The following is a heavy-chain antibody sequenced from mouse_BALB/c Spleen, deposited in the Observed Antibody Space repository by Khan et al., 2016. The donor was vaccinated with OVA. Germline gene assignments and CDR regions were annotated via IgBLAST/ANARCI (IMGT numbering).Heavy chain of an antibody. Sequence: EVELVESGGDLVKPGGSLKLSCAASGFTFSSYSMSWVRQTPDKRLEWVATISNDGDYNYYPDSVKGRFTISRDNAKNTLYLQMSSLKSEDTAMYYCASHLTGSFAYWGQGTLVTVSA. CDR3: ASHLTGSFAY. J-gene: IGHJ3*01. V-gene: IGHV5-6*01. CDR1: GFTFSSYS. D-gene: IGHD4-1*01. CDR2: ISNDGDYN.